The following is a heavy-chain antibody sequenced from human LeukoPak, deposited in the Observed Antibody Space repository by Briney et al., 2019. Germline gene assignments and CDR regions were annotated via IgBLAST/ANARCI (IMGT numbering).Heavy chain of an antibody. Sequence: GGSLRLSCAASGFTFSSYWMSWVRQAPGKGLEWVANIKQDGSEKYYVDSVKGRFTISRDNAKNSLYLQMNSLRAEDTAVYYCAKDRLIVPAASSFDYWGQGTLVTVSS. D-gene: IGHD2-2*01. CDR3: AKDRLIVPAASSFDY. J-gene: IGHJ4*02. CDR2: IKQDGSEK. CDR1: GFTFSSYW. V-gene: IGHV3-7*01.